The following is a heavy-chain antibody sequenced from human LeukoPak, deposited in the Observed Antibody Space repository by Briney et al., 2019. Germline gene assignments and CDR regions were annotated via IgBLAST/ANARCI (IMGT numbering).Heavy chain of an antibody. CDR3: ARGQLWLLSPHFDY. Sequence: ASVKVSCKASGYTFTSYGISWVRQAPGQGLEWMGWISAYNGNTNYAQELQGRVTMTTDTSTSTAYMELRSLRSDDTAVYYCARGQLWLLSPHFDYWGQGTLVTVSS. J-gene: IGHJ4*02. V-gene: IGHV1-18*04. CDR1: GYTFTSYG. D-gene: IGHD5-18*01. CDR2: ISAYNGNT.